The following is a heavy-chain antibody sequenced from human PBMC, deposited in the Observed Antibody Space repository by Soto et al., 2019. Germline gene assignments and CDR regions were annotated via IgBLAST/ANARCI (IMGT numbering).Heavy chain of an antibody. D-gene: IGHD1-26*01. CDR3: ARLSYSGSYYYCLDS. CDR1: GGSISSYY. Sequence: QVQLQESGPGLVKPSETLYLTCTVSGGSISSYYWSWIRQPPGKGLEWIGHIFYSGSTNYNPSLKSRVTISVDTSKNQVSLKLSSATAADTAVYYCARLSYSGSYYYCLDSWGQGTLFTVSP. V-gene: IGHV4-59*08. J-gene: IGHJ4*02. CDR2: IFYSGST.